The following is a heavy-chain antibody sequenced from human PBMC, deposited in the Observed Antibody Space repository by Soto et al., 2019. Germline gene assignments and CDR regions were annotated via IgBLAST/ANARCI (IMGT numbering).Heavy chain of an antibody. CDR2: IYYSGST. Sequence: PSETLSLTCTVSGGSISSYYWSWIRQPPGKGLGWIGYIYYSGSTNYNPSLKSRVTISVDTSKNQFSLKLSSVTAADTAVYYCARDRHYDILTGYYGYYGMDVWGQGTTVTVSS. D-gene: IGHD3-9*01. J-gene: IGHJ6*02. CDR1: GGSISSYY. CDR3: ARDRHYDILTGYYGYYGMDV. V-gene: IGHV4-59*01.